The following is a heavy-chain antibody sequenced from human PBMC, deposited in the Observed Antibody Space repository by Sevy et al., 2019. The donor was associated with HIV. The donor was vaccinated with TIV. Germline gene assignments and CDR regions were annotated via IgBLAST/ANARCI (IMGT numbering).Heavy chain of an antibody. CDR1: GFTFCNSF. V-gene: IGHV3-15*06. CDR3: GTGDAYDV. J-gene: IGHJ3*01. Sequence: GGSLRLSCAASGFTFCNSFMSWARQAPGRGLEWVGRITRKIDGETTLYAAPVKGRFTISRDDSRNTMYLQMDSLKIEDTAMYYCGTGDAYDVSGQGTTVTVSS. D-gene: IGHD7-27*01. CDR2: ITRKIDGETT.